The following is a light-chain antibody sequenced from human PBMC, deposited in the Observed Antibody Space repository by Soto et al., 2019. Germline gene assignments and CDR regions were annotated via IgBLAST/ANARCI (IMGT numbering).Light chain of an antibody. J-gene: IGLJ1*01. Sequence: QSALTQPASVSGSPGQSITISCTGTSSDVGGYNYVSWYQHHPGKAPKLMIFDVSNRPSGVSNRFSGSKSGNTASLTISGLQPEDEADYYCSSYPTSNTRQILFGTGTKVTVL. V-gene: IGLV2-14*03. CDR2: DVS. CDR1: SSDVGGYNY. CDR3: SSYPTSNTRQIL.